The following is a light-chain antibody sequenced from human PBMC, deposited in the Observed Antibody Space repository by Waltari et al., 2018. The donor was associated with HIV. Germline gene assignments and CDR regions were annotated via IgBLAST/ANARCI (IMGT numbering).Light chain of an antibody. CDR1: SSNVWSDDL. Sequence: QSALTQPASVSGSPGQSITISCPGTSSNVWSDDLVSWYQQHPGEAPKLIIYEVTKRPSGVSNRFSGPKSGNTASLTISGLQAEDEADYYCCSCPRSGIRYVFGTGTKVTVL. V-gene: IGLV2-23*02. CDR2: EVT. CDR3: CSCPRSGIRYV. J-gene: IGLJ1*01.